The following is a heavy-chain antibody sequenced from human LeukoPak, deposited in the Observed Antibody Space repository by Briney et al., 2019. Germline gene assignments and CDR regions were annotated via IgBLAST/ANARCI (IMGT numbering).Heavy chain of an antibody. CDR3: ATVYGNYGPY. D-gene: IGHD4-11*01. J-gene: IGHJ4*02. CDR1: GFTFSNYD. V-gene: IGHV3-48*03. Sequence: PGGSLRLSCAASGFTFSNYDMNWVRQAPGKGLVWVSYISRSGVNIYAESVKGRFTISRDNTKNSLYLQMNSLRAEDTAVYYCATVYGNYGPYWGQGTLVTVSS. CDR2: ISRSGVNI.